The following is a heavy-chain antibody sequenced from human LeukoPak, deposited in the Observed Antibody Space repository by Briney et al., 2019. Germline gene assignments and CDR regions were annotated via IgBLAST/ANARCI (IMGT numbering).Heavy chain of an antibody. CDR1: GGSFSGYY. Sequence: SETLSLTCAVYGGSFSGYYGSWIRQPPGKGPEWIGEINHSGSTNYNPSLKSRVTISVDTSKNQFSLKLSSVTAADTAVYYCARVSRQLRTRYWYFDLWGRGTLVTVSS. J-gene: IGHJ2*01. V-gene: IGHV4-34*01. CDR3: ARVSRQLRTRYWYFDL. CDR2: INHSGST. D-gene: IGHD2-2*01.